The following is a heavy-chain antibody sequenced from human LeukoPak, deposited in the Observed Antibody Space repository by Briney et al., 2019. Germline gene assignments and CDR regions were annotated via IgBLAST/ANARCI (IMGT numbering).Heavy chain of an antibody. J-gene: IGHJ4*02. D-gene: IGHD5-12*01. CDR2: IWYDGSNK. CDR3: ARDKHSGYGGGGGFDY. Sequence: GRSLRLSCAASGFTFSSYGMHWVRQAPGKGLEWVAVIWYDGSNKYYADSVKGRFTISRDNSKNTLYLQMNSLRAEDTAVYYCARDKHSGYGGGGGFDYWGQGTLVTVSS. CDR1: GFTFSSYG. V-gene: IGHV3-33*01.